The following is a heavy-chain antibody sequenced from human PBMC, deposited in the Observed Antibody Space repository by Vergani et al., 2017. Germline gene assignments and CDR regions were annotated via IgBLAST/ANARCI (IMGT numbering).Heavy chain of an antibody. V-gene: IGHV4-30-4*08. J-gene: IGHJ5*02. CDR1: GGSLSSGDYY. CDR2: IFYSGST. Sequence: QVQLQESGPGLVKPSQTLSLTCSVSGGSLSSGDYYWSCIRQPPGKGLGWIGYIFYSGSTYYNPSLKSRVTISVDTSKNQFSLKLRSVTAADTAVYYCAREVIAAGGTGPWFDPWGQGTLVTVSS. CDR3: AREVIAAGGTGPWFDP. D-gene: IGHD6-13*01.